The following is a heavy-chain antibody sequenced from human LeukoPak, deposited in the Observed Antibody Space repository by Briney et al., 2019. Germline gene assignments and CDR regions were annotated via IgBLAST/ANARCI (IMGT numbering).Heavy chain of an antibody. D-gene: IGHD5-24*01. CDR1: GYSFPNYW. CDR2: IYPADSDT. V-gene: IGHV5-51*01. J-gene: IGHJ4*02. CDR3: ARRKGDGYNSPFDY. Sequence: GESLKISCKCSGYSFPNYWIGWVRQMPGKGLEWMGIIYPADSDTRYSPSFQGQVTISADKSISTAYLQWSSLKATDTAMYYCARRKGDGYNSPFDYWGQGTLVTVSS.